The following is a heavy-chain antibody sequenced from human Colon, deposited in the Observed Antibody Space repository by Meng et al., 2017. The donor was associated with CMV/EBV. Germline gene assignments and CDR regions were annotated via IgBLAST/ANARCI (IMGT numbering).Heavy chain of an antibody. J-gene: IGHJ6*02. CDR2: INPNRGGT. D-gene: IGHD3-3*01. V-gene: IGHV1-2*02. CDR3: ARDRRYYDFWSGPLVALDV. CDR1: GYTFTDYY. Sequence: ASVKVSCKASGYTFTDYYMHWVRQAPGQGLEWMGWINPNRGGTSYVQKFQGRVTMTRDTSISTVYLELSRLRSDDTAVYYCARDRRYYDFWSGPLVALDVWGQGTTVTVSS.